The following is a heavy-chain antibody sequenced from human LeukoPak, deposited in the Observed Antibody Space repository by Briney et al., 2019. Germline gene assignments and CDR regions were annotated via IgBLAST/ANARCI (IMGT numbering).Heavy chain of an antibody. CDR2: IWYDGSNK. J-gene: IGHJ5*02. Sequence: GGSLRLSCAASGFTFSSYGMHWVRQAPGKGLEWVAVIWYDGSNKYYADSVKGRFTISRDNSKNTLYLQMNSLRAEDTAVYYCARGPSGRYQNNNWFDPWGQGTLVTVSS. CDR3: ARGPSGRYQNNNWFDP. CDR1: GFTFSSYG. D-gene: IGHD3-9*01. V-gene: IGHV3-33*01.